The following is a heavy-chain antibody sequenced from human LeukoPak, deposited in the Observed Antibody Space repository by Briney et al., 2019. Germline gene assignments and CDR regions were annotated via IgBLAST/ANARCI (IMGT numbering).Heavy chain of an antibody. V-gene: IGHV4-39*07. D-gene: IGHD1-7*01. CDR2: IYYSGST. J-gene: IGHJ1*01. CDR1: GGSISSSSYY. CDR3: ARSTGTTRSLHFQH. Sequence: SETLSLTCTVSGGSISSSSYYWGWIRQPPGKGLEWIGSIYYSGSTNYNPSLKSRVTISVDTSKNQFSLKLSSVTAADTAVYYCARSTGTTRSLHFQHWGQGTLVTVSS.